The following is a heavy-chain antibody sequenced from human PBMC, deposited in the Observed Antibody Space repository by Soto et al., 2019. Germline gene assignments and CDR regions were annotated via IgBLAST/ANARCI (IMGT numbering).Heavy chain of an antibody. CDR3: ARDRDSSWYLTTFDY. J-gene: IGHJ4*02. V-gene: IGHV3-33*01. CDR1: GFTFSSYG. D-gene: IGHD6-13*01. Sequence: QVQLVESGGGVVQPGRSLRLSCAASGFTFSSYGMHWVRQAPGKGLEWVAVIWYDGSNKYYADSVKGRFTISRDNSKNTLYLQMNSLRAEDTAVYYCARDRDSSWYLTTFDYWGQGTLVTVSS. CDR2: IWYDGSNK.